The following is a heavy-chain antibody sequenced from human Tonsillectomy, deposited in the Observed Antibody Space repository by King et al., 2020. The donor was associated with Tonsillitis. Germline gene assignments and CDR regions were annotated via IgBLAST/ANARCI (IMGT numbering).Heavy chain of an antibody. V-gene: IGHV3-23*01. CDR2: ISTSGTST. Sequence: VQLLESGGGLVQPGGSLRLSCAASGFTFSSYAMSWVRQAPGKGLEWVSAISTSGTSTYYADSVKGRFTISRDNSKNTLYLQMNSLRAEDTAVYYCAKDVRMRGWLVPVSFDYWGQGTLVTVSS. D-gene: IGHD6-19*01. CDR1: GFTFSSYA. J-gene: IGHJ4*02. CDR3: AKDVRMRGWLVPVSFDY.